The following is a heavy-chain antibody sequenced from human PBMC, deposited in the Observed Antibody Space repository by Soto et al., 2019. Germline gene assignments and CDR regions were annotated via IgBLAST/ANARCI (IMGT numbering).Heavy chain of an antibody. J-gene: IGHJ4*02. V-gene: IGHV3-23*01. D-gene: IGHD3-16*02. CDR2: ISGSGGST. Sequence: EVQLLESGGGLVQPGGSLRLSCAASGFTFSSYAMSWVRQAPGKWLEWVSAISGSGGSTYYADSVKGRFTISRDNSKNTLYLQMNSLRAEDTAVYYCAKLPYDYIWGSYRYKMDYWGQGTLVTVSS. CDR1: GFTFSSYA. CDR3: AKLPYDYIWGSYRYKMDY.